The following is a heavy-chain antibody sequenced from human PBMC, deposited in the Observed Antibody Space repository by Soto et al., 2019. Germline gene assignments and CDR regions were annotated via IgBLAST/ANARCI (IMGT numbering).Heavy chain of an antibody. V-gene: IGHV4-31*03. D-gene: IGHD4-17*01. J-gene: IGHJ5*02. CDR1: GGSISSGGYY. Sequence: QVQLQESGPGLVKPSQTLSLTCTVSGGSISSGGYYWSWIRQHPGKGLEWIGYIYYSGSTYYNPSLKSRVTISVDKSKNQFSLKLSSVTAADTAVYYCAVGLMTTVTTQENNWFDPWGQGTLVTVSS. CDR2: IYYSGST. CDR3: AVGLMTTVTTQENNWFDP.